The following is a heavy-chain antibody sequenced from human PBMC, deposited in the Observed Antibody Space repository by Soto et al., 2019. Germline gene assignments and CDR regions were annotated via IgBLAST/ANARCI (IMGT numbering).Heavy chain of an antibody. V-gene: IGHV5-51*01. Sequence: PGESLKISCKGSGYSFTTYWIGWVRQMPGKGLEWMGIIYPGDSDTRYSPSFQGQVTISADKSISTAYLQWSSLQASDTAMYYCARLVDTAMVYYFDFWCQGTLVTVSS. CDR3: ARLVDTAMVYYFDF. CDR1: GYSFTTYW. D-gene: IGHD5-18*01. CDR2: IYPGDSDT. J-gene: IGHJ4*02.